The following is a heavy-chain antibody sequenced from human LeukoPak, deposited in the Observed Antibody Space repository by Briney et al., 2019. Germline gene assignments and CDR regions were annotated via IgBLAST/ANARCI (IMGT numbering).Heavy chain of an antibody. V-gene: IGHV3-30*02. Sequence: GGFLRLSCAASGFTFSSYSMNWVRQAPGKGLEWVAFIRYDGSNKYYADSVKGRFTISRDNSKNTLYLQMNSLRAEDTAVYYCAKDFDYGDLYYFDYWGQGTLVTVSS. CDR3: AKDFDYGDLYYFDY. CDR2: IRYDGSNK. D-gene: IGHD4-17*01. CDR1: GFTFSSYS. J-gene: IGHJ4*02.